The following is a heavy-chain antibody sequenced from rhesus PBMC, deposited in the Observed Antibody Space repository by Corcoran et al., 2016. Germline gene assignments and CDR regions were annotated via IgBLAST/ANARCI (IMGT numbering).Heavy chain of an antibody. CDR3: ARENNIWTGFSY. J-gene: IGHJ4*01. CDR2: INPYNGNT. V-gene: IGHV1S2*01. D-gene: IGHD3-3*01. Sequence: QVQLVQSGAEVKKPGSSVKVSCKASGYTFTDYYMNWVRQAPRQGLEWMGWINPYNGNTKYAQKVKGRVTMTRDTSTSTADMELSSLRSEDTAVYYCARENNIWTGFSYWGQGVLVTVSS. CDR1: GYTFTDYY.